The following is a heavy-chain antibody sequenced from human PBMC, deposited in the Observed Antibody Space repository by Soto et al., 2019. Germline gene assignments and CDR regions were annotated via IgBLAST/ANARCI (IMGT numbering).Heavy chain of an antibody. CDR1: GGSISSGGYY. CDR3: ARVEGRSPYYYYMDV. Sequence: QVQLQESGPGLVKPSQTLSLTCTVSGGSISSGGYYWSWIRQHPGKGLEWIGYIYYSGSTYYNPSLKSRVTISVDTSKDQFPLKLSSVTAADTAVYYCARVEGRSPYYYYMDVWGKGTKVTVSS. V-gene: IGHV4-31*03. J-gene: IGHJ6*03. CDR2: IYYSGST.